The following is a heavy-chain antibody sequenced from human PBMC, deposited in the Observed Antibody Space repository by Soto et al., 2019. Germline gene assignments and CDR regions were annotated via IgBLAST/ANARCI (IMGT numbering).Heavy chain of an antibody. CDR3: ARLDVRGYSYGYYYYYGMDV. CDR1: GGSISSSSYY. CDR2: IYYSGST. V-gene: IGHV4-39*01. Sequence: SETLSLTCTVSGGSISSSSYYWGWIRQPPGKGLEWIGSIYYSGSTYYNPSLKSRVTISVDTSKNQFSLKLSSVTAADTAVYYCARLDVRGYSYGYYYYYGMDVWGQGTTVTVSS. J-gene: IGHJ6*02. D-gene: IGHD5-18*01.